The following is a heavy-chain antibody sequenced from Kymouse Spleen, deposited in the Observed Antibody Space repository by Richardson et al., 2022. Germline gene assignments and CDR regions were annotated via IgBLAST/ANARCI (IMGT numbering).Heavy chain of an antibody. D-gene: IGHD3-10*01. Sequence: EVQLVESGGGLVQPGGSLRLSCAASGFTFSSYAMSWVRQAPGKGLEWVSAISGSGGSTYYADSVKGRFTISRDNSKNTLYLQMNSLRAEDTAVYYCAKDRDYYGSGSSYYYGMDVWGQGTTVTVSS. J-gene: IGHJ6*02. CDR3: AKDRDYYGSGSSYYYGMDV. V-gene: IGHV3-23*04. CDR2: ISGSGGST. CDR1: GFTFSSYA.